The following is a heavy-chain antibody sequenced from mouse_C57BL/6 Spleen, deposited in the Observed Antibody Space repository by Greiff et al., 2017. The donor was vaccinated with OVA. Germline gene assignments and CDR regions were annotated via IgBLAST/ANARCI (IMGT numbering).Heavy chain of an antibody. CDR3: ARKGETAQATGAMDY. CDR2: IDTSDSYT. V-gene: IGHV1-69*01. J-gene: IGHJ4*01. CDR1: GYTFTSYW. Sequence: VQLQQPGAELVMPGASVKLSCKASGYTFTSYWMHWVKQRPGQGLEWIGEIDTSDSYTNYTQKFKGKSTLTVDKSSSSAYMQLSSLTSEDSAVYYCARKGETAQATGAMDYWGQGTSVTVSS. D-gene: IGHD3-2*02.